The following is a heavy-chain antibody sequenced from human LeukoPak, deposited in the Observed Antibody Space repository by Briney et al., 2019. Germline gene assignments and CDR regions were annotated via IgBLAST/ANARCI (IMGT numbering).Heavy chain of an antibody. J-gene: IGHJ4*02. D-gene: IGHD1-26*01. CDR3: ARVQRGIVGATLGGYFDY. Sequence: SETLSLTCTVSGGSISSYYWSWIRQPAGKGLEWIGRIYTRGSTNYNPSLKSRVTMSVDTSKNQFSLKLSSVTAADTAVYYCARVQRGIVGATLGGYFDYWGQGTLVTVSS. CDR1: GGSISSYY. V-gene: IGHV4-4*07. CDR2: IYTRGST.